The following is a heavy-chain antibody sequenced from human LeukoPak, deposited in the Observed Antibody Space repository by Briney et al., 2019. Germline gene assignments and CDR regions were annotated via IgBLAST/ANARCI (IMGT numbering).Heavy chain of an antibody. J-gene: IGHJ5*02. Sequence: PGESLKISCKGSGYSFTSYWIGWVRQMPGKGLEWMGIIYPGDSDTRYSPSFQGQVTISADKSISTAYLQWSSLKASDTAMYYCARQSKGGTMVRGVIISWFDPWGQGTLVTASS. V-gene: IGHV5-51*01. CDR3: ARQSKGGTMVRGVIISWFDP. CDR2: IYPGDSDT. CDR1: GYSFTSYW. D-gene: IGHD3-10*01.